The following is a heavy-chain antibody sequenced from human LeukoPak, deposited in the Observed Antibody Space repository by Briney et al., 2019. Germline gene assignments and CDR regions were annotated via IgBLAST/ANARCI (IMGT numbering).Heavy chain of an antibody. V-gene: IGHV4-39*07. Sequence: SETLSLTCTVSGGSISSSSYYWGWIRQPPGKGLEWIGSIYYSGSTYYNPSLKSRVTISVDTSKNQFSLKLSSVTAADAAVYYCASIPTGGYAFDIWGRGTMVTVSS. D-gene: IGHD3-16*01. CDR1: GGSISSSSYY. J-gene: IGHJ3*02. CDR3: ASIPTGGYAFDI. CDR2: IYYSGST.